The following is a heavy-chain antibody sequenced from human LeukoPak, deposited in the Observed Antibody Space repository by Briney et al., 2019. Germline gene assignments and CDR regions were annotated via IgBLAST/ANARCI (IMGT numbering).Heavy chain of an antibody. Sequence: GVSLRLSCAASGFTLSSYDMICVPQAPGKGLVGGSAISGSGGSTYYADSVKRRFTISRDNSKNTLYLQMNSLSAEDTAVYYCAKDLSTVATPKIFDYWGQGTLVTVSS. CDR3: AKDLSTVATPKIFDY. D-gene: IGHD5-12*01. CDR2: ISGSGGST. J-gene: IGHJ4*02. V-gene: IGHV3-23*01. CDR1: GFTLSSYD.